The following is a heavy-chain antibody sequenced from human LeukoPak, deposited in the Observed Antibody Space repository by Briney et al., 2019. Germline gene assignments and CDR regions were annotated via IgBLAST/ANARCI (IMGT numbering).Heavy chain of an antibody. CDR1: GFTFSGSA. J-gene: IGHJ6*03. V-gene: IGHV3-73*01. Sequence: GGSLRLSGAASGFTFSGSAMHWVGQASGKGLGWVGRIRSKANSYATAYAASVKGRFTISRDDSKNTAYLQMNSLRAEDTAVYYCAKDGLWFGELASVTANYYYYYMDVWGKGTTVTISS. CDR3: AKDGLWFGELASVTANYYYYYMDV. D-gene: IGHD3-10*01. CDR2: IRSKANSYAT.